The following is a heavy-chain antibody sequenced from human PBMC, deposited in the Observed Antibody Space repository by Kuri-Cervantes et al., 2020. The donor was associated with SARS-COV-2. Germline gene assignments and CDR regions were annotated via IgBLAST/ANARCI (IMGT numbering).Heavy chain of an antibody. CDR1: GYSISSGYY. CDR3: ARPYGDDLNWYFDL. J-gene: IGHJ2*01. V-gene: IGHV4-38-2*01. D-gene: IGHD4-17*01. Sequence: GSLRLSCAVSGYSISSGYYWGWIRQPPGKGLEWIGSIYHSGSTYYTPSLKSRVTISVDTSKNQFSLKLSSVTAADTAVYYCARPYGDDLNWYFDLWGLGTLVTVSS. CDR2: IYHSGST.